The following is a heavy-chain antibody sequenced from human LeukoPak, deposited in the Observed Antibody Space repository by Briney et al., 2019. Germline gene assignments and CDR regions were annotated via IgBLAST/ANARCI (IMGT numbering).Heavy chain of an antibody. J-gene: IGHJ2*01. Sequence: SETLSLTCAVYGGSFSGYYWRWIRQPPGKGLEWIAEINHSGSTYYNPSLKSRVTISVDRSKNQFSLKLSSVTAADTAVYYCARDPYCGGDCYPVGYFDLWGRGTLVTVSS. V-gene: IGHV4-34*01. CDR3: ARDPYCGGDCYPVGYFDL. CDR2: INHSGST. CDR1: GGSFSGYY. D-gene: IGHD2-21*01.